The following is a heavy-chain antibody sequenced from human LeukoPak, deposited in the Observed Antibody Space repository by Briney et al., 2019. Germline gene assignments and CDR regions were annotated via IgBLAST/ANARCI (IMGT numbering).Heavy chain of an antibody. J-gene: IGHJ4*02. V-gene: IGHV3-30*02. CDR2: IQYDGSEI. Sequence: GGSLRLSCAASGFIFSRCGMHWVRQAPGKGLEWVAFIQYDGSEITYADSVKGRFTISRDNSKNTLYLQMNSLRAEDTAVYYCARDGYYYGSGSYPYFDYWGQGTLVTVSS. CDR1: GFIFSRCG. CDR3: ARDGYYYGSGSYPYFDY. D-gene: IGHD3-10*01.